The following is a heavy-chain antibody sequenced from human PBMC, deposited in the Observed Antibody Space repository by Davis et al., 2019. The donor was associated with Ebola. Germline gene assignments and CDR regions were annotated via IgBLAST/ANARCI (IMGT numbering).Heavy chain of an antibody. CDR2: IYYSAST. CDR3: VRRRRNYFDA. CDR1: GVSVSSSDFY. Sequence: MPSETLSLTCPVSGVSVSSSDFYGVWIRQPPGKGPECIASIYYSASTYSNPSLASRVTISVATSKKQLSLRLSSVTAEDTAVYYCVRRRRNYFDAWGPGTLVTVSS. J-gene: IGHJ5*02. D-gene: IGHD1-7*01. V-gene: IGHV4-39*01.